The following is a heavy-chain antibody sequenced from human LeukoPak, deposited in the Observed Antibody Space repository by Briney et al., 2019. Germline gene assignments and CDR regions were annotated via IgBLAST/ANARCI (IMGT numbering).Heavy chain of an antibody. CDR2: IYTSGST. V-gene: IGHV4-4*07. Sequence: SETLSLTCTVSGGSISSYYWSWIRQPAGKGLEWIGRIYTSGSTNYNPSLKSRVTISVDTSKNQFSLKLSSVTAADTAVYYCARGTYYYDSSGYPRFYYFDYWGQGTLVTVSS. CDR1: GGSISSYY. J-gene: IGHJ4*02. CDR3: ARGTYYYDSSGYPRFYYFDY. D-gene: IGHD3-22*01.